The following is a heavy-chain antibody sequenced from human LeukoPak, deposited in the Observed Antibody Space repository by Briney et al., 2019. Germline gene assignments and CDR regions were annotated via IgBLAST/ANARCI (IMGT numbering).Heavy chain of an antibody. CDR3: ASYGSGSYYPPDAFDI. V-gene: IGHV3-53*01. CDR2: IYSGGST. D-gene: IGHD3-10*01. CDR1: RFTVSSNY. Sequence: PGGSLRLSCAPSRFTVSSNYMSWVRQAPRKGLEWVSVIYSGGSTYYADSVKGRFTISRDNSKNTLYLQMNSLRAEDTAVYYCASYGSGSYYPPDAFDIWGQGTMVTVSS. J-gene: IGHJ3*02.